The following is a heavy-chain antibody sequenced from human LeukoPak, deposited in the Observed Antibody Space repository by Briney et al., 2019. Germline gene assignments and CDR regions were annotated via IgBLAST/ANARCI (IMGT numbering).Heavy chain of an antibody. CDR2: IYSGGST. CDR3: ARVRLGIAAAGKDY. V-gene: IGHV3-66*01. D-gene: IGHD6-13*01. J-gene: IGHJ4*02. CDR1: GFTFSSYS. Sequence: GGSLRLSCAASGFTFSSYSMNWVRQAPGKGLEWVSVIYSGGSTYYADSVKGRFTISRDNSKNTLYLQMNSLRAEDTAVYYCARVRLGIAAAGKDYWGQGTLVTVSS.